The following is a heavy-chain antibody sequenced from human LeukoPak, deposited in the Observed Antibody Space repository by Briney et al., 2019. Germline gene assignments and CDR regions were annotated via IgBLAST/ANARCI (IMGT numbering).Heavy chain of an antibody. V-gene: IGHV1-69*06. CDR1: GGTFSSNA. Sequence: GSSVKVSCKASGGTFSSNAISWVRQAPGQGLEWMGGIIPILGTADYAQKFQGRVTITADKSTSTAYMELSSLRSEDTAVYYCARTDIVVVPAAMPDYYYYGMDVWGKGTTVTVSS. D-gene: IGHD2-2*01. J-gene: IGHJ6*04. CDR3: ARTDIVVVPAAMPDYYYYGMDV. CDR2: IIPILGTA.